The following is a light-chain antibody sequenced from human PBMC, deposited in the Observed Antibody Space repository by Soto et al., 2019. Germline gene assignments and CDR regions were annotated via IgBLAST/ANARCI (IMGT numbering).Light chain of an antibody. Sequence: EIVLTQSPATLSLSPGERVTLSCRASQSVSSYLAWYQQKPGHAPRLLIYDASKRATGIPPRFSGRGPGTDFTLTISSLEPEDFAVYYCQQRSDWPVTFGPGTTVDFK. CDR2: DAS. V-gene: IGKV3-11*01. CDR1: QSVSSY. J-gene: IGKJ3*01. CDR3: QQRSDWPVT.